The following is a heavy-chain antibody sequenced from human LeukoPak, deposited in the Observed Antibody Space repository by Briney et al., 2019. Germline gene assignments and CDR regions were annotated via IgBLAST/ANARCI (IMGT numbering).Heavy chain of an antibody. CDR1: GFTFSNHG. CDR2: ISPSGDIT. D-gene: IGHD3-10*01. J-gene: IGHJ4*02. Sequence: GGSLRLSCAASGFTFSNHGMNWVRQAPGKGLEWVSGISPSGDITYYADSVKGRFTISRDNSKNTLYLQMNSLRSEDTAVYYCARAPYGSGSYYNVRYFDYWGQGTLVTVSS. CDR3: ARAPYGSGSYYNVRYFDY. V-gene: IGHV3-23*01.